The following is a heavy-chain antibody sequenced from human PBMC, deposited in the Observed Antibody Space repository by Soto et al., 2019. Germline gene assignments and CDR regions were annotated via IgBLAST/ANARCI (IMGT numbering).Heavy chain of an antibody. CDR3: ARADYSNYFQH. D-gene: IGHD4-4*01. CDR1: GFTFSSYW. V-gene: IGHV3-7*03. Sequence: GGSLRLSCAASGFTFSSYWMSWVRQTPGKGLEWVANIKQDGSEKYYVDSVKGRFTISRDNAKNSLYLQMNSLRAEDTAVYYCARADYSNYFQHWGQGTLVTVSS. CDR2: IKQDGSEK. J-gene: IGHJ1*01.